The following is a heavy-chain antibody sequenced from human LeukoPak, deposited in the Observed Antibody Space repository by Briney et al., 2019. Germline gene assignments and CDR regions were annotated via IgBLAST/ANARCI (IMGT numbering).Heavy chain of an antibody. CDR1: GGSISSGGYY. CDR2: IYHSGST. J-gene: IGHJ4*02. Sequence: SETLSLTCTVSGGSISSGGYYWSWIRQPPGKGLEWIGYIYHSGSTYYNPSLKSRVTISVDRSKNQFSLKLSSVTAADTAMYYCARGRVGASYYFDYWGQGTLVTVSS. V-gene: IGHV4-30-2*01. CDR3: ARGRVGASYYFDY. D-gene: IGHD1-26*01.